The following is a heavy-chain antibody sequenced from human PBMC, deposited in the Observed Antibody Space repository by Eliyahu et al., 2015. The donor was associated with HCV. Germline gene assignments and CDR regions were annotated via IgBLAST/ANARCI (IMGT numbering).Heavy chain of an antibody. J-gene: IGHJ4*02. CDR3: ASAQRLSGYSSGWYDY. D-gene: IGHD6-19*01. CDR1: GYSISSGYY. Sequence: QVQLQESGPGLVKPSETLSLTCTVSGYSISSGYYWGWIRQPPGKGLEWIGSIYHSGSTYYNPSLKSRVTISVDTSKNQFSLKLSSVTAADTAVYYCASAQRLSGYSSGWYDYWGQGTLVTVSS. V-gene: IGHV4-38-2*02. CDR2: IYHSGST.